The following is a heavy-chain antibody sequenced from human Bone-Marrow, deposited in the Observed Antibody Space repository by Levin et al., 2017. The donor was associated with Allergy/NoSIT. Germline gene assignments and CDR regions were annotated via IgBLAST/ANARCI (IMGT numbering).Heavy chain of an antibody. Sequence: SETLSLTCAVYGGSFSGYYWSWIRQPPGKGLEWIGEINHSGSTNYNPSLKSRVTISVDTSKNQFSLKLSSVTAADTAVYYCARGYTVGYCSGGSCYLGPYYYYYGMDVWGQGTTVTVSS. CDR1: GGSFSGYY. CDR2: INHSGST. D-gene: IGHD2-15*01. J-gene: IGHJ6*02. V-gene: IGHV4-34*01. CDR3: ARGYTVGYCSGGSCYLGPYYYYYGMDV.